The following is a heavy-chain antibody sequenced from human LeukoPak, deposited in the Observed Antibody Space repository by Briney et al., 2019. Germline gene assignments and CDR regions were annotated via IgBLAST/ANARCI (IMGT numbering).Heavy chain of an antibody. J-gene: IGHJ6*03. CDR1: GGSISSGDYY. Sequence: SQTLSLTCTVSGGSISSGDYYWSWIRQPPGKGLEWIGYIYYSGSTYYNPSLKSRVTISVDTSKNQFSLKLSSVTAVDTAVYYCAREAGLRWFWSGRGHYYYMDVWGKGTTVTVSS. CDR2: IYYSGST. CDR3: AREAGLRWFWSGRGHYYYMDV. D-gene: IGHD3-3*01. V-gene: IGHV4-30-4*08.